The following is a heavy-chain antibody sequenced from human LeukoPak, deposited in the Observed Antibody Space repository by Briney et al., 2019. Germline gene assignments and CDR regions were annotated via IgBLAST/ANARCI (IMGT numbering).Heavy chain of an antibody. CDR3: ARFSRGLGELSPVPLDY. CDR1: GYTFTSYG. CDR2: ISAYNGNT. Sequence: GASVKVSCMASGYTFTSYGISWVRQAPGQGLEWMGWISAYNGNTNYAQKLQGRVTMTTDTSTSTAYMELRSLRSDDTAVYYCARFSRGLGELSPVPLDYWGQGTLVTVSS. J-gene: IGHJ4*02. D-gene: IGHD3-16*02. V-gene: IGHV1-18*01.